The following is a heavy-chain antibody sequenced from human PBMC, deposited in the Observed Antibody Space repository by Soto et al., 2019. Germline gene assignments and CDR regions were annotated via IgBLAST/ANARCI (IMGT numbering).Heavy chain of an antibody. Sequence: GASVKVSCKASGGTFSSYAISWVRQAPGQGPEWMGGIIPIFGTANYAQKFQGRVTITADESTSTAYMELSSLRSEDTAVYYCARDEDTAMVREYYYYGMDVWGQGTTVTVSS. CDR2: IIPIFGTA. J-gene: IGHJ6*02. V-gene: IGHV1-69*13. CDR1: GGTFSSYA. D-gene: IGHD5-18*01. CDR3: ARDEDTAMVREYYYYGMDV.